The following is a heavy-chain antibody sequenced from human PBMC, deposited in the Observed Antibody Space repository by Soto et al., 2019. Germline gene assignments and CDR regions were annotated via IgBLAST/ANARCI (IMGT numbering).Heavy chain of an antibody. Sequence: QVQLVESGGGVVQPGRSLRLSCAASGFTFSSYGMHWVRQAPGKGLEWVAVIWDDGSNKYYADSVKGRFTISRDNSKNTLYLQMNSLRAEDTAVYYCARDRGLALGAIGYWGQGTLVTVSS. CDR3: ARDRGLALGAIGY. CDR1: GFTFSSYG. V-gene: IGHV3-33*01. D-gene: IGHD1-26*01. J-gene: IGHJ4*02. CDR2: IWDDGSNK.